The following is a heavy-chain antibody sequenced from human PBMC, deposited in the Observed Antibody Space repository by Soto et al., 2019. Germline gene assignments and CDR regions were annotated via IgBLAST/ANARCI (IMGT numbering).Heavy chain of an antibody. J-gene: IGHJ4*02. CDR3: ARVSASYRGKVVGPPPHFDY. CDR1: GYTFTSYY. CDR2: INPSGGST. Sequence: ASVKVSCKASGYTFTSYYMHWVRKATGQGLEWKGIINPSGGSTSYAQKLQGRVTMTRDTSTSTVYMELSSLRSEDTAVYYCARVSASYRGKVVGPPPHFDYWGQGTLVTVSS. D-gene: IGHD3-22*01. V-gene: IGHV1-46*01.